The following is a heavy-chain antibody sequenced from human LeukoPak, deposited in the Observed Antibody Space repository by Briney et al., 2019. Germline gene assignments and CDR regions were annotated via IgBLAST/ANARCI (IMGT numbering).Heavy chain of an antibody. Sequence: SETLSLTCAVYGGSFSGYYWSWIRQPPGKGLEWIGEINHSGSTNYNPSPKSRVSISVDTSKNQFSLKLSSVTAADTAVYYCARGRGYCSSTSCPILGGFDPWGEGTLVTVSS. CDR3: ARGRGYCSSTSCPILGGFDP. CDR1: GGSFSGYY. J-gene: IGHJ5*02. D-gene: IGHD2-2*01. CDR2: INHSGST. V-gene: IGHV4-34*01.